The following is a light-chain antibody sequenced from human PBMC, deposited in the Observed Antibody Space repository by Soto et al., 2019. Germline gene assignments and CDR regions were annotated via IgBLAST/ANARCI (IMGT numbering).Light chain of an antibody. J-gene: IGKJ4*01. V-gene: IGKV3-11*01. CDR3: QQRSNWPPLT. CDR2: DAS. Sequence: EIVLTQSPATLSLSPGERATLSCRASQSVSSYLAWYQQKPGQAPRLLIYDASNRATGIPARFSGSGSGTDCTLTISSLEPEDFAVYDCQQRSNWPPLTFGGGTKVEIK. CDR1: QSVSSY.